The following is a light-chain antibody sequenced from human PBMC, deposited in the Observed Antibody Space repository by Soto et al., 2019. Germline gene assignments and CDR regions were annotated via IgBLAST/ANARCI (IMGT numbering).Light chain of an antibody. J-gene: IGKJ1*01. V-gene: IGKV3-15*01. Sequence: EIVMTQSPATLSVSPGERATLSCRASQSVSSNLAWYQQKPGQAPRLLIYGASTRATGIPARFSGSGSGTEFTLTISSLQAEDFAVYYCQQYTNLWTFGQGNKVEI. CDR2: GAS. CDR1: QSVSSN. CDR3: QQYTNLWT.